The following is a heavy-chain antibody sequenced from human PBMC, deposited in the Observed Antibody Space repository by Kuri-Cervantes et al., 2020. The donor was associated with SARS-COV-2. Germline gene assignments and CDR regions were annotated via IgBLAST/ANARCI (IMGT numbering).Heavy chain of an antibody. CDR2: FDPEDGET. J-gene: IGHJ6*02. Sequence: ASVKVSCKVSVYTLTELSMHWVRQAPGKGLEWMGGFDPEDGETIYAQKFQGRVTMTEDTSTDTAYMELSSLRSEDTAVYYCATWQQLVPYYGMDVWGQGTTVTVSS. CDR3: ATWQQLVPYYGMDV. V-gene: IGHV1-24*01. CDR1: VYTLTELS. D-gene: IGHD6-13*01.